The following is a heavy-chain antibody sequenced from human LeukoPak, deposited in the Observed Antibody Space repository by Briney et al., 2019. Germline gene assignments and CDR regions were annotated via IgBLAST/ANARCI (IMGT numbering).Heavy chain of an antibody. Sequence: GGSLRLSCAASGFTFSSYEMNWVRQAPGKGLEWVSYISSSGSTIYYADSVKGRFTISRDNAKNSLYLQMNSLRAEDTAVYYCARSRLTLPGSGHDYFLDYWGQGTLVTVSS. D-gene: IGHD2-15*01. CDR3: ARSRLTLPGSGHDYFLDY. CDR1: GFTFSSYE. CDR2: ISSSGSTI. J-gene: IGHJ4*02. V-gene: IGHV3-48*03.